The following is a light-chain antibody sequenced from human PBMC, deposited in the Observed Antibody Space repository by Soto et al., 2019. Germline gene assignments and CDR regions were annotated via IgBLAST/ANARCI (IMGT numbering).Light chain of an antibody. CDR3: QQYSSSPRT. CDR2: ATS. CDR1: QSVTSSS. Sequence: EIVLTQSPGTLSLSPGERATLFCRASQSVTSSSLAWYQQRPGQAPRLLIYATSYRATGIPDRFSGSGSGRDFTLTISRLEPVDSAVFYCQQYSSSPRTFGHGPNVDIK. J-gene: IGKJ1*01. V-gene: IGKV3-20*01.